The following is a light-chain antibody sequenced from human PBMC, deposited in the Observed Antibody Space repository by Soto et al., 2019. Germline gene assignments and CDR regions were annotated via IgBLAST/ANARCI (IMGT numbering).Light chain of an antibody. J-gene: IGLJ1*01. CDR2: EVT. Sequence: QSVLTQPASVSGSPGQSITISCTGTSDDIGSYNRVSWYQQHPGKAPKLIIYEVTDRPSGVSNRFSGSKSGNTASLTISALQAEDEAEYYCSSYTNINTRACVFGTGTKVTVL. V-gene: IGLV2-14*01. CDR3: SSYTNINTRACV. CDR1: SDDIGSYNR.